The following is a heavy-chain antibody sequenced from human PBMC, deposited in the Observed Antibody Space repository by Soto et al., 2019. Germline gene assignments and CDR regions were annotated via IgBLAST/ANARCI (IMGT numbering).Heavy chain of an antibody. CDR1: GFRFSGYY. V-gene: IGHV3-23*01. CDR3: AKLRDFVVLPAGILDY. J-gene: IGHJ4*02. D-gene: IGHD2-8*01. CDR2: ISGGGDTT. Sequence: GGSLRLSCAASGFRFSGYYISWIRQAPGKGLEWVSVISGGGDTTYYTPSVKGRFTISRDDFRNTLYLQMNSLRTEDTAIYYCAKLRDFVVLPAGILDYWGPGTLVTVSS.